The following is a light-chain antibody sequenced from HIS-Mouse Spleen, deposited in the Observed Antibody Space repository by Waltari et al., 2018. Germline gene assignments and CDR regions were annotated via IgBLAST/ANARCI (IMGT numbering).Light chain of an antibody. Sequence: QSALTQPASVSGSPGQSITISCTGTSSDVGSSNLFSWYQQQPGKAPKLMIYEGSKRASGASNRCSGSKSGNTASLTISGLQAEDEADYYCCSYAGSSTVVFGGGTKLTVL. V-gene: IGLV2-23*01. CDR2: EGS. CDR3: CSYAGSSTVV. J-gene: IGLJ2*01. CDR1: SSDVGSSNL.